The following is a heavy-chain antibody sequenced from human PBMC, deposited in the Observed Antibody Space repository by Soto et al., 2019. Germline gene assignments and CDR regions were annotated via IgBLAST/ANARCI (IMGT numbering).Heavy chain of an antibody. J-gene: IGHJ5*01. CDR2: IIGTDTT. CDR1: GFTFKNCG. D-gene: IGHD3-22*01. CDR3: AKGEALYSSHPWDS. Sequence: EVQLLESGGGLVQPGGSLRLSCTASGFTFKNCGMIWVHQAPGKGLEWVAAIIGTDTTNYADSVKGRFTISRDNSKDTLYLQMNGLRVEDTAIYYCAKGEALYSSHPWDSWGHGTLVTVSA. V-gene: IGHV3-23*01.